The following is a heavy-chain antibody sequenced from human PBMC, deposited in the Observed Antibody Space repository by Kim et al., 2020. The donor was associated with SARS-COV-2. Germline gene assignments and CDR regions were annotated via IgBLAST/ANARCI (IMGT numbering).Heavy chain of an antibody. CDR2: IYPGDSDT. CDR3: ARCLLGPYDSAYAFDL. V-gene: IGHV5-51*01. J-gene: IGHJ4*02. CDR1: VYNFNTSW. D-gene: IGHD3-22*01. Sequence: GESLKISCKASVYNFNTSWIGWVRQMSGRGLEWMGIIYPGDSDTRYSPSFQGQVTISVDRSINTAYLQWSSLKASDSAMYYCARCLLGPYDSAYAFDLWGQGALVSVSS.